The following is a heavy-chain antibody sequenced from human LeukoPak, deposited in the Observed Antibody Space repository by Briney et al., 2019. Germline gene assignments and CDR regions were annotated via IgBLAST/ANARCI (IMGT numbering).Heavy chain of an antibody. CDR1: GFIFDNYG. CDR3: ASRTWGISTFDI. Sequence: GGSLRLSCAASGFIFDNYGMNWVRQAPGKGLEWVSVINWNGGSTAYADSVKGRFTISRDNAKNSLFLQMNSLRAEDTALYYCASRTWGISTFDIWGQGTMVTVSS. CDR2: INWNGGST. V-gene: IGHV3-20*04. D-gene: IGHD7-27*01. J-gene: IGHJ3*02.